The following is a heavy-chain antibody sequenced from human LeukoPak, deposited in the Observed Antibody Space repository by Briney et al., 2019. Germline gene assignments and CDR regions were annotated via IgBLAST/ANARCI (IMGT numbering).Heavy chain of an antibody. D-gene: IGHD6-13*01. Sequence: ASVKVSCKASGYTFTSYAVHWVRQAPGQRLEWMGWINAGNGNTKYSQKYQGRVTITRDTSASTAYMELSSLRSEDTAVYYCARDWAAAGNRRLSFDYWGQGTLVTVSS. CDR3: ARDWAAAGNRRLSFDY. CDR2: INAGNGNT. V-gene: IGHV1-3*01. CDR1: GYTFTSYA. J-gene: IGHJ4*02.